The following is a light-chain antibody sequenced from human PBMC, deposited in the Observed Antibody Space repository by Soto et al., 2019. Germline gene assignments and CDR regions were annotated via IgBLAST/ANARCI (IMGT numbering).Light chain of an antibody. J-gene: IGKJ1*01. V-gene: IGKV1-6*01. CDR3: LQDYDYPRT. CDR1: QSIRNE. Sequence: ATQMTQSPSSLSAFVGDRVTIACRASQSIRNELGWYQQKPGEAPKLLIYASSTLQSGVPSRFSGSGSGTDFTLTISSLQPEDFATYYCLQDYDYPRTFGQGTKVEMK. CDR2: ASS.